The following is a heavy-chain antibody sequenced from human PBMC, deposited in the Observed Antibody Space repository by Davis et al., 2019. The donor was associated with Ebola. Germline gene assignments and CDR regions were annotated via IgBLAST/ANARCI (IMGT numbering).Heavy chain of an antibody. CDR3: ARDGPQGLHPTQTYYYYMDV. Sequence: PGGSLRLSCAASGFTFSSYAMSWVRQAPGKGLEWVAVISYDGSNKYYADSVKGRFTISRDNSKNTLYLQMNSLRAEDTAVYYCARDGPQGLHPTQTYYYYMDVWGKGTTVTVSS. CDR2: ISYDGSNK. D-gene: IGHD6-25*01. V-gene: IGHV3-30-3*01. CDR1: GFTFSSYA. J-gene: IGHJ6*03.